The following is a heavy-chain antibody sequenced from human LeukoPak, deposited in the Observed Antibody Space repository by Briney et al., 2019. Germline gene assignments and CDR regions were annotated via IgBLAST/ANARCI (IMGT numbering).Heavy chain of an antibody. V-gene: IGHV5-51*01. CDR1: GYTFNIYW. CDR3: ARCGTIGTGGDY. D-gene: IGHD1-1*01. J-gene: IGHJ4*02. CDR2: IYPDDSNT. Sequence: GESLKISCKASGYTFNIYWIAWVRQMPGKGLEWMGIIYPDDSNTRYSPSFQGQVTISVDKSISTVYLQWSSLKASDTAMYYCARCGTIGTGGDYWGQGTLVTVSS.